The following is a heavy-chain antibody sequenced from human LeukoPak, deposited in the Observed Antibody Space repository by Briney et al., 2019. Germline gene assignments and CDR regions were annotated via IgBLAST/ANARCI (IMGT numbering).Heavy chain of an antibody. CDR3: ASSYSNYDWFDR. Sequence: ASVKVSCKASGYTFTSYYIHWVRQAPGQGLEWMGIISPSGGSTSYAQKFQDRVTMTRDTSTSTVYMELSSLRSEDTAVYYCASSYSNYDWFDRWGQGTLVTVSS. V-gene: IGHV1-46*01. CDR2: ISPSGGST. CDR1: GYTFTSYY. J-gene: IGHJ5*02. D-gene: IGHD4-11*01.